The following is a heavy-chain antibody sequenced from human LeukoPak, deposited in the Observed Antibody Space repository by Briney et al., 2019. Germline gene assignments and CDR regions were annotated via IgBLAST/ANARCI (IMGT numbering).Heavy chain of an antibody. D-gene: IGHD6-13*01. CDR3: ARGVTSAWYLRYYFEY. Sequence: GGSLRLSCAASGFIFSSYWMSWVRQVPGKGLEWVANIKQDGTETSYVDSVGGRFTISRDNAKNSLFLQMNSLRADDTALYYCARGVTSAWYLRYYFEYWGQGIMVTVSS. V-gene: IGHV3-7*03. J-gene: IGHJ4*02. CDR2: IKQDGTET. CDR1: GFIFSSYW.